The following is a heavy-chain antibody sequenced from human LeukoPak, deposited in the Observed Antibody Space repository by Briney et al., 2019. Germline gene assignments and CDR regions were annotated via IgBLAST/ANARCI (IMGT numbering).Heavy chain of an antibody. V-gene: IGHV3-23*01. CDR1: GFTFSSYA. CDR2: ISGSGGST. CDR3: AKGGYYDSSGPPGY. Sequence: HPGGSLRLSCAASGFTFSSYAMSWVRQAPGKGLEWVSAISGSGGSTYYADSVKGRFTISRDNSKNTLYLQMNSLRAEDTAVYYCAKGGYYDSSGPPGYWGQGTLVTVSS. J-gene: IGHJ4*02. D-gene: IGHD3-22*01.